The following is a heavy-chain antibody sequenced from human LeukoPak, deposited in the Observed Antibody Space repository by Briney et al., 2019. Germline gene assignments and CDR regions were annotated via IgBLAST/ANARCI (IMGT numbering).Heavy chain of an antibody. CDR1: GGSFSGYY. CDR3: ARDYADVGLDY. CDR2: INHSGST. D-gene: IGHD2-2*01. Sequence: SETLSLTCAVYGGSFSGYYWSWIRQPPGKGLEWIGEINHSGSTNYNPSLKSRVTISVDTSKNQFSLKLSSVTAADTAVYYCARDYADVGLDYWGQGTLVIVSS. V-gene: IGHV4-34*01. J-gene: IGHJ4*02.